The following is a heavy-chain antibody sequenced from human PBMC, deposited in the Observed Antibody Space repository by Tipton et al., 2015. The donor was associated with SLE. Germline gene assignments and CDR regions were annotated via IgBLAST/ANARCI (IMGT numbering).Heavy chain of an antibody. V-gene: IGHV3-23*01. Sequence: SLRLSCAASAFTFSSYAMSWVRQAPGKGLEWVSAISASGGTTYYADSVKGRFTISRDNSKNTLYLQMNSLRAEDTAVYYCAKVGEGGQLDYFDYWGQGTLVTVSS. CDR2: ISASGGTT. D-gene: IGHD6-13*01. CDR3: AKVGEGGQLDYFDY. J-gene: IGHJ4*02. CDR1: AFTFSSYA.